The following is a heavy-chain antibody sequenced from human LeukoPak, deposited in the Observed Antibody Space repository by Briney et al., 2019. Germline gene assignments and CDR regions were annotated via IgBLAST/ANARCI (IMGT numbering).Heavy chain of an antibody. CDR3: AREKDSSSLRNSFDY. CDR1: GYTFTGYY. CDR2: INPNSGGT. D-gene: IGHD6-6*01. J-gene: IGHJ4*02. Sequence: ASVKVSCKASGYTFTGYYMHWVRQAPGQGLEWMGWINPNSGGTNYAQKFQGRVTMTRDTSISTAYMELSRLRSDDTALYYCAREKDSSSLRNSFDYWGQGTLVTVSS. V-gene: IGHV1-2*02.